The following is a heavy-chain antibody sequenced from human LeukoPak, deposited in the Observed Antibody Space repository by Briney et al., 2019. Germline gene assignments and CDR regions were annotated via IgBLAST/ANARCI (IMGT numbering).Heavy chain of an antibody. D-gene: IGHD3-3*01. CDR1: GGTFSSYA. Sequence: SVKVSCKASGGTFSSYAISWVRQAPGQGLEWMGRIIPIFGTANYAQKFQGRVTITTDESTSTAYMELSSLRSEDTAVYYCAGDQDFWSGTGPYYYHYMDVWGKGTTVTVSS. J-gene: IGHJ6*03. CDR2: IIPIFGTA. CDR3: AGDQDFWSGTGPYYYHYMDV. V-gene: IGHV1-69*05.